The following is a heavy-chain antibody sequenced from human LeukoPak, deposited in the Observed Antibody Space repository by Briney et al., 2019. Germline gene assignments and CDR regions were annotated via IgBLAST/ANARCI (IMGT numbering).Heavy chain of an antibody. Sequence: GGSLRLSCAASGFTFSSYWMSWVRQAPGKGLEWVANIKQDGSEKYYVDSVKGRFTISRDNAKNSLFLQMDSLRVEDTAVYYCARDRGLGLPNWFTSWGQGTLVTVSS. D-gene: IGHD2-15*01. CDR3: ARDRGLGLPNWFTS. CDR2: IKQDGSEK. CDR1: GFTFSSYW. V-gene: IGHV3-7*01. J-gene: IGHJ5*01.